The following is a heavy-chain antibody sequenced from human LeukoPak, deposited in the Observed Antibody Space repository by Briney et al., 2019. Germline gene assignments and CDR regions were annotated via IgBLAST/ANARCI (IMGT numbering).Heavy chain of an antibody. CDR3: TKDGKSCSVGICYRGFSAY. Sequence: PGGSLRLSCAASGFTFSSYAMSWVRQAPGKGLEWVSAISGSGGSTYYADSVKGRFTISRDNSKNTLYLQMNSLRAEDTAMYYCTKDGKSCSVGICYRGFSAYWGQGTLVTVSS. J-gene: IGHJ4*02. V-gene: IGHV3-23*01. CDR2: ISGSGGST. D-gene: IGHD2-15*01. CDR1: GFTFSSYA.